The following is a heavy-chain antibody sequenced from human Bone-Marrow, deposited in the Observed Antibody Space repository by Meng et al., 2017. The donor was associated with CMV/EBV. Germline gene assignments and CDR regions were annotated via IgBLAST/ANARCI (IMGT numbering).Heavy chain of an antibody. CDR3: ARSIVATIVGGYVVIATTGYYYGMDV. Sequence: ASVKVSCKASRYTFTGYYMHWVRQAPGQGLEWMGWINPNSGGTNYAQKFQGRVTMTRDTSISTAYMELSRLRSDDTAVYYCARSIVATIVGGYVVIATTGYYYGMDVWGQGTTVTVSS. V-gene: IGHV1-2*02. CDR2: INPNSGGT. D-gene: IGHD5-12*01. CDR1: RYTFTGYY. J-gene: IGHJ6*02.